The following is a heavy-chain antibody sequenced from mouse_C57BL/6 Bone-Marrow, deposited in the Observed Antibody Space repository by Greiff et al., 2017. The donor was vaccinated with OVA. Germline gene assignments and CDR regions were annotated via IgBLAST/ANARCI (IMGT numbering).Heavy chain of an antibody. V-gene: IGHV1-52*01. D-gene: IGHD1-1*01. J-gene: IGHJ2*01. CDR2: IDPSDSET. CDR1: GYTFTSYW. CDR3: ARGTITTVVA. Sequence: QVQLQQPGAELVRPGSSVKLSCKASGYTFTSYWMHWVKQRPIQGLEWIGNIDPSDSETHYNQKFKDKATLTVDKSSSTAYMQLSSLTSEDSAVYYCARGTITTVVAWGQGTTLTVSS.